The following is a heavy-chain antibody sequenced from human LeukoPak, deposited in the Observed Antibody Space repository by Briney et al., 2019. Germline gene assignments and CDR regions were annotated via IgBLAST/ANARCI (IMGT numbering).Heavy chain of an antibody. J-gene: IGHJ4*02. V-gene: IGHV4-34*01. CDR2: IYYSGNT. D-gene: IGHD1-14*01. Sequence: SETLSLTCAVYGGSFSGYYWSWIRQPPGKGLEWIGSIYYSGNTYYNPSLKSRVTISVDTSKNQFSLKLSSVTAADTAVYYCARHENGYNNALEGTFAYWGQGTLVTVSS. CDR3: ARHENGYNNALEGTFAY. CDR1: GGSFSGYY.